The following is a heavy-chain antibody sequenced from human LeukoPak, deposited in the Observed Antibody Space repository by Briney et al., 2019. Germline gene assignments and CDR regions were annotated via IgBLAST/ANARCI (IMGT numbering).Heavy chain of an antibody. CDR2: ISGSGGST. D-gene: IGHD3-10*01. CDR3: AKDMVRGVIISMVGVNDY. Sequence: PGGSLRLSCAASGFTFSSYGMSWVRQAPGKGLEWASAISGSGGSTYYADSVKGRFTISRDNSKNTLYLQMNSLRAEDTAVYYCAKDMVRGVIISMVGVNDYWGQGTLVTVSS. V-gene: IGHV3-23*01. J-gene: IGHJ4*02. CDR1: GFTFSSYG.